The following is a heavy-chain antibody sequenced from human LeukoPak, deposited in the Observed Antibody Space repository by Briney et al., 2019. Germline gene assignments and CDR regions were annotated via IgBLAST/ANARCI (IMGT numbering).Heavy chain of an antibody. CDR1: GYIFTNYW. J-gene: IGHJ4*02. V-gene: IGHV5-51*01. D-gene: IGHD3-10*01. CDR3: ARQSRDGSKTRGYYFDY. Sequence: GEALKIPCQVSGYIFTNYWIGWVGQMPGKGLESMGIIYPADSDPTYSPSLQGQVTISADKSNSTVYLQWSSLKASDTAMYYCARQSRDGSKTRGYYFDYWGQGTLVTVSS. CDR2: IYPADSDP.